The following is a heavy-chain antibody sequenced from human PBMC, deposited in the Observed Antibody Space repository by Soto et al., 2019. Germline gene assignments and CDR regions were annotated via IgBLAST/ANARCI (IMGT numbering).Heavy chain of an antibody. V-gene: IGHV1-69*01. CDR3: ARGVWDGRGGGCYGWFDP. J-gene: IGHJ5*02. CDR1: GGTFSSYA. D-gene: IGHD2-15*01. Sequence: QVQLVQSGAEVKKPGSSVKVSCKASGGTFSSYAVNWVRQAPGQGLEWMGEIIPLYGTTNYAQNFQGRVTITADESPSTAYMELSSLRSEDTAVYYCARGVWDGRGGGCYGWFDPWGQGTLVTVSS. CDR2: IIPLYGTT.